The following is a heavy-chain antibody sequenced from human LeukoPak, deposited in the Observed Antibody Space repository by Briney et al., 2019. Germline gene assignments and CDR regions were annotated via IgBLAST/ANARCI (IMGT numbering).Heavy chain of an antibody. CDR2: IYYSGST. Sequence: SQTLSLTCTVSGGSISSGGYYWSWIRQPPGTGLEWIGYIYYSGSTNYNPSLKSRVTISVDTSKNQFSLKLSSVTAADTAVYYCARRITGYFDYWGQGTLVTVSS. J-gene: IGHJ4*02. D-gene: IGHD1-14*01. V-gene: IGHV4-61*08. CDR3: ARRITGYFDY. CDR1: GGSISSGGYY.